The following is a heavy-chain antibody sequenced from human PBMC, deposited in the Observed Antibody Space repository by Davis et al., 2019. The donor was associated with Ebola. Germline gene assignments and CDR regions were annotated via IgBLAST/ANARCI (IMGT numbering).Heavy chain of an antibody. Sequence: PSETLSLTCTVSGGSISSYYWSWIRQPPGKGLEWIGYIYYSGSTNYNPSLKSRVTISVDTSKNPFSLKLGSVTAADTAVYYCARISSGYEIDYWGQGTLVTVSS. D-gene: IGHD5-12*01. V-gene: IGHV4-59*01. CDR3: ARISSGYEIDY. CDR2: IYYSGST. J-gene: IGHJ4*02. CDR1: GGSISSYY.